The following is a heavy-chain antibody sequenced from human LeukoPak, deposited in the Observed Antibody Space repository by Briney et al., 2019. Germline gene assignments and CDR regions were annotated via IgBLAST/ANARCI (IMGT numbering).Heavy chain of an antibody. CDR2: IYTSGST. CDR1: GGSISSYY. CDR3: AREGPIYYYYGMDV. V-gene: IGHV4-4*07. Sequence: PSETLSLTCTVSGGSISSYYWSWLRQPAGKGLEWIGRIYTSGSTNYNPSLKSRVTMSVDTSKNQFSLKLSSVTAADTAVYYCAREGPIYYYYGMDVWGQGTTVTVSS. J-gene: IGHJ6*02.